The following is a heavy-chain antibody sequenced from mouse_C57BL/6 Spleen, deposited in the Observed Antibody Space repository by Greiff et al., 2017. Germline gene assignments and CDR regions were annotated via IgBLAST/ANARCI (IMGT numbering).Heavy chain of an antibody. V-gene: IGHV14-4*01. CDR2: IDPENGDT. Sequence: EVQLVESGAELVRPGASVKLSCTASGFNIKDDYMHWVKQRPEQGLEWIGWIDPENGDTEYASKFKGKATITADTSSNTAYLQLSSLISEDTTVYYCSRTTMVKRGMDYWGQGTSVTVSS. CDR3: SRTTMVKRGMDY. CDR1: GFNIKDDY. D-gene: IGHD2-2*01. J-gene: IGHJ4*01.